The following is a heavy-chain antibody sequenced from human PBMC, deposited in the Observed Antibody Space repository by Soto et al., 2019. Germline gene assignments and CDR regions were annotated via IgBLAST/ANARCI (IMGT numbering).Heavy chain of an antibody. Sequence: QVQLQQWGAGPLRPLETLSLTCGVSGGSFSGYYWAWIRQSPGKGLEWIGEINDRGSINYNPSLNSGVRISVDTAKNHYALNLRSVTAADTAVYYGARESHDILTGRPWVWYFDLWGRGNLVTVSS. J-gene: IGHJ2*01. CDR2: INDRGSI. CDR1: GGSFSGYY. V-gene: IGHV4-34*01. CDR3: ARESHDILTGRPWVWYFDL. D-gene: IGHD3-9*01.